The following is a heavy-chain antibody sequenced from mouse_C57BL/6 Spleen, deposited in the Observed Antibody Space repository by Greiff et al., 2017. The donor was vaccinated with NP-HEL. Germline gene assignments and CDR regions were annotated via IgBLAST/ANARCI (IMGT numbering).Heavy chain of an antibody. Sequence: QVQLQQSGAELVKPGASVKLSCKASGYTFTSYWMHWVKQRPGQGLEWIGMIHPNSGSTNYNEKFKSKATLTVDKSSSTAYMQLSSLTSEDSAVYYCARSPGTWFAYWGQGTLVTVSA. CDR1: GYTFTSYW. D-gene: IGHD4-1*01. J-gene: IGHJ3*01. CDR2: IHPNSGST. CDR3: ARSPGTWFAY. V-gene: IGHV1-64*01.